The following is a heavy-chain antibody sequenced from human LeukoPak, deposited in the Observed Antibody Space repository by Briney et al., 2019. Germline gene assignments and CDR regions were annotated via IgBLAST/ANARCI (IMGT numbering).Heavy chain of an antibody. D-gene: IGHD6-19*01. CDR1: GDSISSSNYY. J-gene: IGHJ4*02. V-gene: IGHV4-61*02. Sequence: SETLSLTCSVSGDSISSSNYYWSWIRQPAGKGLEWIGRIYTSESTNYNPSLKSRVTISVDTSKNQFSLKLSSVTAADTAVYYCARGVAGQGYYFDYWGQGTLVTVSS. CDR2: IYTSEST. CDR3: ARGVAGQGYYFDY.